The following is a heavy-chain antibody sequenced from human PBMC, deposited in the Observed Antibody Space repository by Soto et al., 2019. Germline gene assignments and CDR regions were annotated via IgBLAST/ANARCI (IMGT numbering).Heavy chain of an antibody. V-gene: IGHV4-30-4*01. CDR3: ARALVSSVTTNHYYYGMDV. CDR2: IYYSGST. CDR1: GGSISSADYY. D-gene: IGHD4-4*01. Sequence: QVQLQESGPGLVKPSQTLSLTCTVSGGSISSADYYWSWIRQPPGKGLEWIGYIYYSGSTYYKSSLKRRLTISVDTSKNQISLKLNAVTAADTAIYYCARALVSSVTTNHYYYGMDVWGQGTTVTVSS. J-gene: IGHJ6*02.